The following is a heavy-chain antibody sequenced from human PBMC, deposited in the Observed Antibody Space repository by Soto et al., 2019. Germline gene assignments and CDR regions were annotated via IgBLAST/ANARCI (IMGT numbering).Heavy chain of an antibody. CDR2: LHPSGGRS. J-gene: IGHJ6*02. CDR1: GYTLTSYH. D-gene: IGHD4-17*01. V-gene: IGHV1-46*01. Sequence: ASVKVSCKASGYTLTSYHIHWVRQAPGQGLEWMGTLHPSGGRSSFAQRFQDRVTMARDTSTSTVYMDLSSLRSEDTVVYYCARDLDHGDSYYLYYGMDVWGQGTTVTVSS. CDR3: ARDLDHGDSYYLYYGMDV.